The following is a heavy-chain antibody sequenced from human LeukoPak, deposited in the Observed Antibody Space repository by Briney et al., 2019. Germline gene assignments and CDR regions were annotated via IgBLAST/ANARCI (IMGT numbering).Heavy chain of an antibody. D-gene: IGHD2-2*01. CDR2: IIPIFGTA. CDR3: AIGGYCSSTSCYSFDY. Sequence: SVKVSCKASGGTFSSYAISWERQAPGQGLEWMGGIIPIFGTANYAQKFQGRVTITADESTSTAYMELSSLRSEDTAVYYCAIGGYCSSTSCYSFDYWGQGTLVTVSS. CDR1: GGTFSSYA. V-gene: IGHV1-69*13. J-gene: IGHJ4*02.